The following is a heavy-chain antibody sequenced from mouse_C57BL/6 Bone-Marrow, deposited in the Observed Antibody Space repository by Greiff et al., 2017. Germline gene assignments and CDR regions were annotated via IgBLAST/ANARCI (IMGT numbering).Heavy chain of an antibody. J-gene: IGHJ3*01. Sequence: VKLMESGAELARPGASVKLSCKASGYTFTSYGISWVKQRTGQGLEWIGEIYPRNGNTYYNEKFKGKATLTADKSSSTAYMGLRSLTSEDSAVYFCAINGYDYAFAYWGQGTLVTVSA. CDR3: AINGYDYAFAY. CDR1: GYTFTSYG. CDR2: IYPRNGNT. V-gene: IGHV1-81*01. D-gene: IGHD2-4*01.